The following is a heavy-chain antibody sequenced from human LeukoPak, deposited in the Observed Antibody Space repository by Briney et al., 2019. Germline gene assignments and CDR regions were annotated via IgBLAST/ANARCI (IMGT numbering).Heavy chain of an antibody. Sequence: ASVKVSCKVSGYTLTELSMHWVRQAPGKGLEWMGGFDPEDGETIYAQKFQGRVTMTEDTSTDTAYIELGSLRSEDTAVYYCATARDMTTVTTIFDYWGQGTLVTVSS. D-gene: IGHD4-17*01. V-gene: IGHV1-24*01. CDR3: ATARDMTTVTTIFDY. CDR1: GYTLTELS. CDR2: FDPEDGET. J-gene: IGHJ4*02.